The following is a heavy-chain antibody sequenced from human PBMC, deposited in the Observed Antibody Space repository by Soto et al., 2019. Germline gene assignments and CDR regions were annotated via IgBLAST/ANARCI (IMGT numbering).Heavy chain of an antibody. CDR3: ARVGYCTSTSSNCPFES. CDR1: GFIFRSYG. V-gene: IGHV3-33*01. CDR2: VWYDGSNK. D-gene: IGHD2-2*01. J-gene: IGHJ4*02. Sequence: PGGSLRLSCETSGFIFRSYGMHWVRQAPGKGLEWVAVVWYDGSNKDYGESVKGRFTVSRDDSKNTLYLQMNNLRADDTAVYYCARVGYCTSTSSNCPFESWGQETLVTVSS.